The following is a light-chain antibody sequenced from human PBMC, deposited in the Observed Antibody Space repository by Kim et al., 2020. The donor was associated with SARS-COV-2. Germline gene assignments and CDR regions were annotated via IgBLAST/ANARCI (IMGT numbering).Light chain of an antibody. J-gene: IGKJ3*01. V-gene: IGKV1-12*02. Sequence: ASVRDRVTITCRASQGISKRLARYQQKPGRAPSLLIYATSILQTGVPSRFSGSGSGTDFTLTISSLQPEDFATYYCQHVDNFPSAFGPGTKVDIK. CDR1: QGISKR. CDR2: ATS. CDR3: QHVDNFPSA.